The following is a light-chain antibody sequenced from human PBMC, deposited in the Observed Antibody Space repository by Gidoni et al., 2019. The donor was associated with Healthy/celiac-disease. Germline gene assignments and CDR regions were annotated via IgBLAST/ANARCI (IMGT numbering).Light chain of an antibody. V-gene: IGKV1-9*01. CDR2: AAS. CDR1: QGMSSY. J-gene: IGKJ1*01. Sequence: DIPFTQSPSFLSASVGDRVTITCRASQGMSSYLAWYQQKPGKAPKLLIYAASTLQSGVPSRFSGSGSGTEFTLTISSLQPEDFATYYCQQLNSYPPWTFGQGTKVEIK. CDR3: QQLNSYPPWT.